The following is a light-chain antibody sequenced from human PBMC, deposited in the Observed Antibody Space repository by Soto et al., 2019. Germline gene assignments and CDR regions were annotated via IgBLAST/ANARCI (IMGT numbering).Light chain of an antibody. CDR1: QTVGSSY. CDR2: GTS. J-gene: IGKJ3*01. Sequence: EIVLTQSPGTLSLSPGERATLSCRASQTVGSSYLAWYQQKPGQAPRLLIYGTSSRATGIPDRFSGSGSGTDFTLTISRLEPEDFAVYYCQQYGSTPRFTFGPGNKVDIK. CDR3: QQYGSTPRFT. V-gene: IGKV3-20*01.